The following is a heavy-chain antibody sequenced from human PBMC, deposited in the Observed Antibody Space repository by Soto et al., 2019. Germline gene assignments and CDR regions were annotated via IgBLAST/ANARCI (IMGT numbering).Heavy chain of an antibody. CDR2: VHYSGNT. CDR1: GGSIRSGDYY. V-gene: IGHV4-30-4*01. CDR3: AREIMAVDHFDY. J-gene: IGHJ4*02. D-gene: IGHD2-8*01. Sequence: QIQLHESGPGLVKPSQTLSLTCTVSGGSIRSGDYYWSWIRQTPERGLEWCGYVHYSGNTFYNPSLKSRATISLDTSRNQFSLNLSSVTAADSAVYYCAREIMAVDHFDYWGQGALVTVSS.